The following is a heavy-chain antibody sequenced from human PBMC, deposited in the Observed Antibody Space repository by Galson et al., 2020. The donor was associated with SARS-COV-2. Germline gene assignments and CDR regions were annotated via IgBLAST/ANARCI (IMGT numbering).Heavy chain of an antibody. CDR3: ATEPPSITMVRGGKKKTTDYYYYYGMDV. CDR2: FNPEDGET. D-gene: IGHD3-10*01. V-gene: IGHV1-24*01. Sequence: GESLKISCKVSGYTLTELSMHWVRQAPGKGLEWMGGFNPEDGETIYAQKFQGRVTMTEDTSTDIAFMEMSSLRSEDTAVYYCATEPPSITMVRGGKKKTTDYYYYYGMDVWGQGTTVTVSS. J-gene: IGHJ6*02. CDR1: GYTLTELS.